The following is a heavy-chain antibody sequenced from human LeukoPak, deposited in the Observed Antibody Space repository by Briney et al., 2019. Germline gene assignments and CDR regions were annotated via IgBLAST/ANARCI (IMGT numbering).Heavy chain of an antibody. CDR1: GVSISTTNYY. D-gene: IGHD3-22*01. CDR3: ARHILITMIVLQSKGAFDI. Sequence: SETLSLTCTLSGVSISTTNYYWGWIRQPPGKGLEWIGSISYSRSTHSNLSLKSRVTISVDTSKTQFSLKLSSVTAADTAVYYCARHILITMIVLQSKGAFDIWGQGTMVTVSS. J-gene: IGHJ3*02. CDR2: ISYSRST. V-gene: IGHV4-39*01.